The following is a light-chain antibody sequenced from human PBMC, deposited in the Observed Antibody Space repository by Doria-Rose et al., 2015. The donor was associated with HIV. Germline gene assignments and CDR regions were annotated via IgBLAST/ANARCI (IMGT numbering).Light chain of an antibody. CDR3: HQYGTSWT. Sequence: TQSPGTLSLSPGERATLSCRASQSFSSIYLAWCQQKPGQAPSLLIYDGSTRATGIPDRFSASGSGTDFTLTINRLEPEDFALYYCHQYGTSWTFGQGTKVEI. V-gene: IGKV3-20*01. CDR1: QSFSSIY. CDR2: DGS. J-gene: IGKJ1*01.